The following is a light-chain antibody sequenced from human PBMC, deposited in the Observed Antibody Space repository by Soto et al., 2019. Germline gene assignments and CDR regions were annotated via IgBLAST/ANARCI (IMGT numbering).Light chain of an antibody. Sequence: QSVLTQPASVSGSPGQSITISCTGTSSDVGSYNLVSWYQQHPGKAPKLIIYEVSKRPSGVSNRFSGSKSGNTASLTISGLQAEDEADYYCCSYAGGSSGVFGGGTKLTVL. V-gene: IGLV2-23*02. CDR1: SSDVGSYNL. J-gene: IGLJ3*02. CDR2: EVS. CDR3: CSYAGGSSGV.